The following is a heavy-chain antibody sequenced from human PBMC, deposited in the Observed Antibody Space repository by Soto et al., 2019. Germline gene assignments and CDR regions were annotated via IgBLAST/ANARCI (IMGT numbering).Heavy chain of an antibody. CDR3: SGCSGGACHQNYGMEL. Sequence: EVHLVESGGGLVKPGGSLRLSCAVSKFTFSSCTLNWVRQAPGKGLEWVSSISPSTSHIYYADSVKGRFTISRDNAKNSLFLQMNSLRADDTAVYYCSGCSGGACHQNYGMELWGQGTTVTVSS. V-gene: IGHV3-21*01. CDR2: ISPSTSHI. D-gene: IGHD2-15*01. CDR1: KFTFSSCT. J-gene: IGHJ6*02.